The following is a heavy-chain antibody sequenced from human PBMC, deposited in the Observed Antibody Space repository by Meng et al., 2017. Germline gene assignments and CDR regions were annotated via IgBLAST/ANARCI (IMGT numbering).Heavy chain of an antibody. CDR3: ARGSPYDYVWGSYRLSNWFDP. CDR1: GGSFSGYY. J-gene: IGHJ5*02. CDR2: INHSGST. Sequence: PSETLSLTCAVYGGSFSGYYWSWIRQPPEKGLEWIGEINHSGSTNYNPSLKSRVTISVDTSKNQFSLKLSSVTAADTAVYYCARGSPYDYVWGSYRLSNWFDPWGQGTLVTVSS. V-gene: IGHV4-34*01. D-gene: IGHD3-16*02.